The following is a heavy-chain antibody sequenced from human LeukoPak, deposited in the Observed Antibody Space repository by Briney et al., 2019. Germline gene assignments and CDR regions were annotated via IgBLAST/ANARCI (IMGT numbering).Heavy chain of an antibody. CDR1: GFTFSSYA. Sequence: RTGGSLRLSCAASGFTFSSYAMSWVRQAPGKGLEWVSAISGSGGSTYYADSVKGRFTISRDNSKNTLYLQMNSLRAEDTAVYYCAKGITYYYDSSGYYLGHWGQGTLVTVSS. CDR2: ISGSGGST. J-gene: IGHJ4*02. CDR3: AKGITYYYDSSGYYLGH. D-gene: IGHD3-22*01. V-gene: IGHV3-23*01.